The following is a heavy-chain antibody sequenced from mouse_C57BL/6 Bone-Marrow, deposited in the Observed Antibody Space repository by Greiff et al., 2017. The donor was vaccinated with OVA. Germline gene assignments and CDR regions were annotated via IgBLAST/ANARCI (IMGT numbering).Heavy chain of an antibody. J-gene: IGHJ3*01. CDR1: GFTFSSYT. CDR3: ARHTHYYGSSYLAWFAY. CDR2: ISGGGGNT. V-gene: IGHV5-9*01. D-gene: IGHD1-1*01. Sequence: EVKVVESGGGLVKPGGSLKLSCAASGFTFSSYTMSWVRPTPEKRLEWVATISGGGGNTYYPDSVTGRVTITSDHAKNTRYLQMSSLRSEDTALYYCARHTHYYGSSYLAWFAYWGQGTLVTVSA.